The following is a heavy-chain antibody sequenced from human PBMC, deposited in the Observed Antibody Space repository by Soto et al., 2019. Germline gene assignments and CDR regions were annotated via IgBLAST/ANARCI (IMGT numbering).Heavy chain of an antibody. CDR3: ARDRGDIVATIGGYYYYGMEV. Sequence: GGSLRLSCAASGFTFSNYAMSWVRQAPGKGLEWVSTITGSGGTSYYGDSVKGRFTISRDNSKNTLYLRMNSLRAEDTAVYYCARDRGDIVATIGGYYYYGMEVWGQGTTVTVSS. V-gene: IGHV3-23*01. CDR2: ITGSGGTS. J-gene: IGHJ6*02. D-gene: IGHD5-12*01. CDR1: GFTFSNYA.